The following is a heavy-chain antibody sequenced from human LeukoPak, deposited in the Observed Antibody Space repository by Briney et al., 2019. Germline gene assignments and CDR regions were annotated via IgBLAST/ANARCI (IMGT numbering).Heavy chain of an antibody. CDR2: IYSGGST. D-gene: IGHD3-22*01. Sequence: PGGSLRLSCPASGFTVSSNYMSWVRQAPGKGLEWVSVIYSGGSTYYADSVKGRFTISRHNSKNTLYLQMNSLRAEDTAVYYCARDRRYYDSSGYNYYYYGMDVWGQGTTVTVSS. J-gene: IGHJ6*02. V-gene: IGHV3-53*04. CDR3: ARDRRYYDSSGYNYYYYGMDV. CDR1: GFTVSSNY.